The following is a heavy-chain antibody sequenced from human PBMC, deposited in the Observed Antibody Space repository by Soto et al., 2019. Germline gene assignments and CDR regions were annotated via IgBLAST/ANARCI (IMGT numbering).Heavy chain of an antibody. CDR3: ARDSPRLREEFDY. Sequence: ASVKGSCKASGYSFTIYVISWVRHDPGQGLEWMGWISAYNGNTNYAQKLQGRVTMTTDTSTSTAYMELRSLRSDDTAVYYCARDSPRLREEFDYWGQGTLVTVSS. V-gene: IGHV1-18*01. CDR2: ISAYNGNT. CDR1: GYSFTIYV. J-gene: IGHJ4*02. D-gene: IGHD4-17*01.